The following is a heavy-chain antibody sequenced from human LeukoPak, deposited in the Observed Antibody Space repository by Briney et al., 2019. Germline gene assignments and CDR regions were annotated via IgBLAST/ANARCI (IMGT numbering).Heavy chain of an antibody. CDR1: GGSFSGYY. V-gene: IGHV4-34*01. CDR3: ARGSGQLNYYYYYYMDV. J-gene: IGHJ6*03. D-gene: IGHD2-2*01. CDR2: INHSGST. Sequence: SETLSLTCAVYGGSFSGYYWSWIRQPPGKGLEWLGEINHSGSTNYNPSLKSRVTISVDTSKNQFSLKLSSVTAADTAVYYCARGSGQLNYYYYYYMDVWGKGTTLTVSS.